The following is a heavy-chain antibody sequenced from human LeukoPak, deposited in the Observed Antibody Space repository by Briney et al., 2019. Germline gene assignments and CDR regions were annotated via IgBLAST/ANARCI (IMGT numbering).Heavy chain of an antibody. CDR3: ARDGTAMVPFDY. V-gene: IGHV3-74*01. D-gene: IGHD5-18*01. CDR2: INSDGSST. CDR1: GFTFSSYW. Sequence: GGSLRLSCAASGFTFSSYWMHWVRQAPGKGLVWVSRINSDGSSTSYADSVKGRFTISRDNAKNTLYLQMNSLRAKDTAVYYCARDGTAMVPFDYWGQGTLVTVSS. J-gene: IGHJ4*02.